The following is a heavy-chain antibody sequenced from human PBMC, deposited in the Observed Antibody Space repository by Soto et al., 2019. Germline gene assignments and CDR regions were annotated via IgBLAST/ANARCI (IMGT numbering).Heavy chain of an antibody. CDR3: AHGSGWLFDF. CDR1: GFSLTSNAVG. J-gene: IGHJ4*02. Sequence: QITLKESGPTLVKPTQTLTLTCTFSGFSLTSNAVGVGWFRQPPGKALEWLALIYWDDDNHYSPSLKSRLTFTTDPSKNQVVLIMTNMDPVDTATYYCAHGSGWLFDFWGQGTLVTVSS. V-gene: IGHV2-5*02. CDR2: IYWDDDN. D-gene: IGHD6-19*01.